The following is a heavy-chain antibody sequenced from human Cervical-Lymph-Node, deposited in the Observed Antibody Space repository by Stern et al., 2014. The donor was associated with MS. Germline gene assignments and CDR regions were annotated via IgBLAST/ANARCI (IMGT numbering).Heavy chain of an antibody. J-gene: IGHJ6*02. D-gene: IGHD1-1*01. CDR1: GYTFTDYY. Sequence: QVQLVQSGGEVKNPGASVKVSCKASGYTFTDYYMQWMRQAPGQGLEWMGWIKPNNGGTKSAQKFQGWVTMTSDTSTSTAYMELSRLRSDDTAIYYCARASTTANNYYDGVDVWGQGTTVTVTS. CDR3: ARASTTANNYYDGVDV. V-gene: IGHV1-2*04. CDR2: IKPNNGGT.